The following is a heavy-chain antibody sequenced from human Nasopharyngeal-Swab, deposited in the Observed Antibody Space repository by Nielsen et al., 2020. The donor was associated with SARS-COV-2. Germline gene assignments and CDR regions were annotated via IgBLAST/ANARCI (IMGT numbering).Heavy chain of an antibody. D-gene: IGHD5-24*01. CDR3: ARDRVGWLQLSPYAFDI. Sequence: GGSLRLSCTVSGFAFSSYGMHWVRQAPGKGLEWVAVIWYDGSYKYYGDSVKGRFTISRDNSKNTLYLEMNNLRVEDTAVYYCARDRVGWLQLSPYAFDIWGQGTMVTVSS. V-gene: IGHV3-33*01. J-gene: IGHJ3*02. CDR2: IWYDGSYK. CDR1: GFAFSSYG.